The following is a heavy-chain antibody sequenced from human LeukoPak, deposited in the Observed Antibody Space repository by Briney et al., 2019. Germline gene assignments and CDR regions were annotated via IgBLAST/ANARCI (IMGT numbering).Heavy chain of an antibody. J-gene: IGHJ4*02. Sequence: GGPLRLSCAASGFTLSSYWMNWVRQAPAKGLEWVPNINQDGSQKNYVDSVKGRFTISRDDAKNSLFLQMNSLRAEDTAVYYCARDREETTETTNALDYWGQGTLVTVSS. V-gene: IGHV3-7*01. CDR1: GFTLSSYW. CDR2: INQDGSQK. D-gene: IGHD4-17*01. CDR3: ARDREETTETTNALDY.